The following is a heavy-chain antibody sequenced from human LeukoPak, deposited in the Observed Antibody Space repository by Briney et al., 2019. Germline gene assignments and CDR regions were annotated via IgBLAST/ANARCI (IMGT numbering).Heavy chain of an antibody. Sequence: GGSLRLSCAASGFIFSSYAIGWFPQAPGKRLEWVSTISATGGSTYYADSVKGRFTISRDNSENTLYLQMNSLRAEDTAVYYCANLYSYGSGSYCWGQGTLVTVSS. CDR1: GFIFSSYA. CDR3: ANLYSYGSGSYC. V-gene: IGHV3-23*01. CDR2: ISATGGST. D-gene: IGHD3-10*01. J-gene: IGHJ4*02.